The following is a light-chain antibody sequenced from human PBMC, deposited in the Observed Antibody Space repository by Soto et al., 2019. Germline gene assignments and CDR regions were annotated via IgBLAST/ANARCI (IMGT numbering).Light chain of an antibody. CDR1: QSISSW. CDR3: QQYNWEWT. V-gene: IGKV1-5*03. Sequence: DIQMTQSPSTLSASVGDRVTITCRASQSISSWLAWYQQKPGKAPKLLIYKASSLESGVPSRFSGSGSGTEFTLTISSLQPDDFATYYCQQYNWEWTFGQGTKVEIK. CDR2: KAS. J-gene: IGKJ1*01.